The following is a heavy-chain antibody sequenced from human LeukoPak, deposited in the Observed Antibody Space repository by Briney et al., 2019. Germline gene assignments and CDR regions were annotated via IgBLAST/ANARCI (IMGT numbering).Heavy chain of an antibody. CDR1: NDSISSSGYY. CDR2: FYYSGST. J-gene: IGHJ6*03. Sequence: PSETLSLTCTVSNDSISSSGYYWGWIRQPPGKGLEWIGRFYYSGSTYYSPSLKSRVTISVDTSKNQFSLKLSSVIATDTAVYYCARQNYMDVWGKGTTVTVSS. CDR3: ARQNYMDV. V-gene: IGHV4-39*01.